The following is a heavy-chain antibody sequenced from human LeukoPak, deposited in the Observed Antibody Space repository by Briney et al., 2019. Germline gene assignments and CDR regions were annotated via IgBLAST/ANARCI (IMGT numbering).Heavy chain of an antibody. V-gene: IGHV3-7*01. Sequence: PGGSLRLSCVASGFPFSSYWMTWVRQAPGKGLEWVANIKQDGSKKSYVDSVKGRFTISRDNSKNTLYLQMNSLRAEDTAVYYCARDLATETWIQLWSLPYGMDVWGQGTTVTVSS. CDR2: IKQDGSKK. CDR1: GFPFSSYW. D-gene: IGHD5-18*01. CDR3: ARDLATETWIQLWSLPYGMDV. J-gene: IGHJ6*02.